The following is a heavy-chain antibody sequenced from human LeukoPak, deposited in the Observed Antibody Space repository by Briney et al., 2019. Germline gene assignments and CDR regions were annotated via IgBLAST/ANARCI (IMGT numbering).Heavy chain of an antibody. J-gene: IGHJ3*02. D-gene: IGHD5-12*01. CDR3: AKRTKSGLSTDAFDI. V-gene: IGHV3-23*01. Sequence: GGSLRLSCAASGITFSTYAMSWVRQPPGKGLEWVSSITGSGGSTYYADSVKGRFTISRDNSKNTVNLQMNSLRAEDTALYYCAKRTKSGLSTDAFDIWGQGTKVTVSS. CDR2: ITGSGGST. CDR1: GITFSTYA.